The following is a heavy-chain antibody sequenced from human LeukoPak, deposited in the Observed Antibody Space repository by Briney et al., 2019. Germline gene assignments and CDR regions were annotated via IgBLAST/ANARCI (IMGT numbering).Heavy chain of an antibody. D-gene: IGHD3-10*01. V-gene: IGHV3-21*04. CDR3: AKDRRGVAYYYYMDV. CDR2: ISSSSSYI. J-gene: IGHJ6*03. CDR1: GFTFSSYS. Sequence: GGSLRLSCAASGFTFSSYSMNWVRQAPGKGLEWVSSISSSSSYIYYADSVKGRFTISRDNAKNSLYLQMNSLRAEDTAVYYCAKDRRGVAYYYYMDVWGKGTTVTISS.